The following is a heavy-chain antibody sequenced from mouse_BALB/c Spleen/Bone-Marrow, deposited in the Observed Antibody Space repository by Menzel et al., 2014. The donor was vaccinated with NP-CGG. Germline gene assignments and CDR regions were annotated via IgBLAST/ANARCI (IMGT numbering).Heavy chain of an antibody. CDR2: IYPGDGST. J-gene: IGHJ3*01. D-gene: IGHD1-1*01. V-gene: IGHV1S56*01. Sequence: AQLQQSGPELVKPGASVKMSCKASGYTFTSYYIHWVKQRPGQGLEWIGWIYPGDGSTKYNEKFKGKTTLTAAKSSSTDYMLLSSLTYEDSAIYFCARGDYYYGSSRAWFAYWGEGTLVTVSA. CDR1: GYTFTSYY. CDR3: ARGDYYYGSSRAWFAY.